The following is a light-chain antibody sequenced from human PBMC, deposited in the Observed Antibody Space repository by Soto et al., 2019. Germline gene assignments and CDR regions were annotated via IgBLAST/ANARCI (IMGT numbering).Light chain of an antibody. CDR1: SSDVGGYNF. J-gene: IGLJ2*01. Sequence: QSVLTQPASVSGSPGQSITISCTGTSSDVGGYNFVSWYQQHPGKAPKLMFYDVTNRPSGISNRFSGSKSGNTASLTISGLQAEDEAVYYCSSYTSTSTVVFGGGTKLTVL. CDR2: DVT. CDR3: SSYTSTSTVV. V-gene: IGLV2-14*01.